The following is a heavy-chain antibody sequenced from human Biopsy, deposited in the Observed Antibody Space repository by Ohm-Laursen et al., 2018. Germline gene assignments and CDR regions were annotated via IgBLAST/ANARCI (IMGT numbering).Heavy chain of an antibody. J-gene: IGHJ4*02. CDR3: AREAIGYQLPCDD. Sequence: SSVKVSCKAPTCTFNSYGIIWVRQAPGQGLEWMGRIIPILRTTAYAQTFLGRVTITADSPTSTVDMELTSLTSDDTAVYFCAREAIGYQLPCDDWGQGTLVTVSS. V-gene: IGHV1-69*11. CDR2: IIPILRTT. CDR1: TCTFNSYG. D-gene: IGHD2-2*01.